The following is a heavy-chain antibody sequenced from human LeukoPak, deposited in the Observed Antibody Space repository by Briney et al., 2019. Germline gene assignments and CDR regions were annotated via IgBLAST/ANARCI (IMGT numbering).Heavy chain of an antibody. J-gene: IGHJ5*02. CDR2: INAGNGNT. CDR1: GYTFTSYA. V-gene: IGHV1-3*03. D-gene: IGHD2-2*02. Sequence: GASVKVSCKASGYTFTSYAMHWVRQAPGQRLEWMGWINAGNGNTKYSQEFQGRVTITRDTSASTAYMELSSLRSEDMAVYYCARASYTGGWFDPWGQGTLVTVSS. CDR3: ARASYTGGWFDP.